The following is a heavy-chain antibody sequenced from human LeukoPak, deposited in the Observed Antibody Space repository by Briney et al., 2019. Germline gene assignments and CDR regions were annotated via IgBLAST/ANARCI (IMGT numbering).Heavy chain of an antibody. J-gene: IGHJ4*02. D-gene: IGHD3-10*01. CDR3: VKDITMVRGVIGDY. CDR1: GFTFSSYA. Sequence: PGGSLRLSCSASGFTFSSYAMHWVRQAPGKGLEYVSAISSNGGSTYYADSVKGRFTISRDNSKNTLYLQMSRLRAEDTAVYYCVKDITMVRGVIGDYWGQGTLVTVSS. CDR2: ISSNGGST. V-gene: IGHV3-64D*09.